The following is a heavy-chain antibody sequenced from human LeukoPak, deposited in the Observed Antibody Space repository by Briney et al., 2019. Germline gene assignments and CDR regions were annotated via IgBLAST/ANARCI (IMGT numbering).Heavy chain of an antibody. J-gene: IGHJ5*02. V-gene: IGHV3-66*02. CDR1: GFTFSSNY. CDR2: IYSGGST. Sequence: GGSLRLSCAASGFTFSSNYMNWVRQAPGKGLDWVSLIYSGGSTFYADSVKGRFTISRDNSKNTLYLQMNSLRAEDTAVYYCARDLVAAAGTPGFDPWGQGTLVTVSS. CDR3: ARDLVAAAGTPGFDP. D-gene: IGHD6-13*01.